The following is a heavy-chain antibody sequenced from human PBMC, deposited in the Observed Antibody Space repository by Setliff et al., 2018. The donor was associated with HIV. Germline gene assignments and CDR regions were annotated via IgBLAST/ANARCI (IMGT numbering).Heavy chain of an antibody. CDR1: GYTFTDYY. CDR2: MNPKSGGT. Sequence: ASVKVSCKASGYTFTDYYIHWVRQAPGQGLEWMGRMNPKSGGTNYVRKFQGRVTMTRDTSINTAYLELSRLRSDDTAVYYCAKDRTGTGTTLHVWGKGTTVTVSS. J-gene: IGHJ6*04. D-gene: IGHD1-7*01. V-gene: IGHV1-2*06. CDR3: AKDRTGTGTTLHV.